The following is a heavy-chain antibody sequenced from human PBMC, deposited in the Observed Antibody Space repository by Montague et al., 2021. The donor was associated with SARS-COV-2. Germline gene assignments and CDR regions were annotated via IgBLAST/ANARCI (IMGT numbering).Heavy chain of an antibody. V-gene: IGHV4-59*01. Sequence: SETLSLTCTVSGGSISGYYWSWIRQPPGKGLEWIGYMYSGGRSNHNPSLKSRVTMSVDTSKNLFSLKLNSVSAADTAVYYCASYAMYAGPSNWFDSWGQGTLVTVSS. D-gene: IGHD2-2*01. CDR3: ASYAMYAGPSNWFDS. CDR1: GGSISGYY. CDR2: MYSGGRS. J-gene: IGHJ5*01.